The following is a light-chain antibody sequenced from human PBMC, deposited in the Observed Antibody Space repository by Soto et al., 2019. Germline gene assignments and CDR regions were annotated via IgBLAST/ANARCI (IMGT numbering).Light chain of an antibody. CDR3: QKYGSSPRT. V-gene: IGKV3-20*01. CDR1: QSVNSDC. J-gene: IGKJ1*01. Sequence: EIVLTQSPGTLSLSPGERATLSCRASQSVNSDCLAWYQQKPGQAPRLLIYGASSRATGISDRFSGSGSGTDFTLTISRLDPEDFAVYYCQKYGSSPRTFGQGTKVDIK. CDR2: GAS.